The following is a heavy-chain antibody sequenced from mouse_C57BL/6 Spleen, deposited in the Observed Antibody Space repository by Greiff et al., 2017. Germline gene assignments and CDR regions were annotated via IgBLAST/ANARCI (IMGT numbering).Heavy chain of an antibody. CDR2: IYPSDSEA. D-gene: IGHD1-1*01. CDR1: GYAFTSYW. V-gene: IGHV1-61*01. J-gene: IGHJ3*01. CDR3: ARGSYYGSKCWFAY. Sequence: VQLQQPGAELVRPGSSVKLSCKASGYAFTSYWLAWVQQRPGQGLAWIGNIYPSDSEAHYTHKFKDRATLTVDKSSSTAYMQLSSVTAEDSAVYYCARGSYYGSKCWFAYWGQGTLVTGAA.